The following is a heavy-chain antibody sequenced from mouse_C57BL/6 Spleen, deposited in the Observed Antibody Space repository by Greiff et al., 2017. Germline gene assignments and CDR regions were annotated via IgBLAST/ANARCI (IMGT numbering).Heavy chain of an antibody. CDR3: ARDYGTESAMDY. D-gene: IGHD2-1*01. Sequence: VQLQQSGAEPGKSGASAQISGKASGYAFSSYWMNWVKQRPGKGLERIGQLYPGDGDTNYNGKFKGKATLTADTSSSTAYMQLSSLTSEDSAVYVCARDYGTESAMDYWGQGTRVTGS. CDR2: LYPGDGDT. J-gene: IGHJ4*01. CDR1: GYAFSSYW. V-gene: IGHV1-80*01.